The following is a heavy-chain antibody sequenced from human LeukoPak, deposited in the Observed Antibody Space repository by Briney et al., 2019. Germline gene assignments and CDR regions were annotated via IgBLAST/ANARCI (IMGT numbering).Heavy chain of an antibody. J-gene: IGHJ3*02. CDR2: MNPNSGNT. CDR3: ELYDDYGRDPFDI. CDR1: GYTFTSYD. V-gene: IGHV1-8*01. Sequence: ASVKVSCKASGYTFTSYDINWVRLATGQGLEWIGWMNPNSGNTGYAQKLQGRVTMTRDTSIITAYIELSSLRSDDTALVHCELYDDYGRDPFDIWGQGTMVTVSS. D-gene: IGHD4-17*01.